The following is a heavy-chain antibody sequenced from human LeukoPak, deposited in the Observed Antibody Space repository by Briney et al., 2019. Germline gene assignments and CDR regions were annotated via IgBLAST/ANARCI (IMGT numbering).Heavy chain of an antibody. CDR3: ARLGAGPTYYDFWSGYSSFYFDY. CDR1: GGSTSSSNYY. Sequence: SETLSLTCTVSGGSTSSSNYYWGWIRQPPGKGLEWIGGIHYSGNTYYNPSLKSRVTISVDTSKDQFSLKLSSVTAADTAVYYCARLGAGPTYYDFWSGYSSFYFDYWGQGTLVTVSS. V-gene: IGHV4-39*01. J-gene: IGHJ4*02. CDR2: IHYSGNT. D-gene: IGHD3-3*01.